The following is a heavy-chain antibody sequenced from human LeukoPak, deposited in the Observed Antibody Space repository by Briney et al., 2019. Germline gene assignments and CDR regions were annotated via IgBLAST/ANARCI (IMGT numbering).Heavy chain of an antibody. V-gene: IGHV3-48*03. CDR2: ISNTGNTI. CDR3: AGGLGSGWRY. D-gene: IGHD6-19*01. Sequence: GGSLRLSCTASEFAFSSYEMNWIRQAPGKGLEWVSYISNTGNTIYYADSVKGRFTISRDNAKNSLYLQMNSLRVEDTALYYCAGGLGSGWRYWGQGTLVTVSS. J-gene: IGHJ4*02. CDR1: EFAFSSYE.